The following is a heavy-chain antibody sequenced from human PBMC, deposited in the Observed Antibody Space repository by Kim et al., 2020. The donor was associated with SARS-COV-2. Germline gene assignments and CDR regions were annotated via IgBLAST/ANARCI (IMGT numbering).Heavy chain of an antibody. J-gene: IGHJ6*02. CDR2: IVVGSGNT. V-gene: IGHV1-58*02. CDR3: AAPGGGWYRYYYGMDV. Sequence: SVKVSCKASGFTFTSSAMQWVRQARGQRLEWIGWIVVGSGNTNYAQKFQERVTITRDMSTSTAYMELSSLRSEDMAVYYCAAPGGGWYRYYYGMDVWGQGTTVTVSS. CDR1: GFTFTSSA. D-gene: IGHD6-19*01.